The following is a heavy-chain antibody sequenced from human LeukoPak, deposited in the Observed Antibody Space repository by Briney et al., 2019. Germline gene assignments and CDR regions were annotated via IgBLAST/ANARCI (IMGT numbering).Heavy chain of an antibody. CDR2: ISSRSTTI. CDR3: GKGSLAVPATPLDF. J-gene: IGHJ4*02. V-gene: IGHV3-11*01. CDR1: GLDFSNSF. Sequence: AGGSLRLSCTASGLDFSNSFMTWVRQAPGKGLEWISYISSRSTTIYYADSVKGRFTISRDNGKNTVYLQMNNMRVDDTAVFYCGKGSLAVPATPLDFWGQGTLVTVSS. D-gene: IGHD2-15*01.